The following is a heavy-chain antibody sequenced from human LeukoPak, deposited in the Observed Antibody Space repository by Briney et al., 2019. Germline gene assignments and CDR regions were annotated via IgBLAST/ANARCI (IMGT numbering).Heavy chain of an antibody. D-gene: IGHD6-6*01. CDR3: TRGLSSSSS. Sequence: TGGSLRLSCAASGFTFSSYDMNWVRQAPGKGLVWVSRINSDGSSTTYADSVKGRFTISRDNARNTLYLQMNSLRAEDTAVYYCTRGLSSSSSWGQGTLVTVSS. J-gene: IGHJ4*02. CDR2: INSDGSST. V-gene: IGHV3-74*01. CDR1: GFTFSSYD.